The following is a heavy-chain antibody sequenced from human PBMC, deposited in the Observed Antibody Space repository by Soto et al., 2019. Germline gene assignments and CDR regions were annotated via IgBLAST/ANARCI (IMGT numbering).Heavy chain of an antibody. CDR3: ARLAVAGRTYDAFDI. J-gene: IGHJ3*02. D-gene: IGHD6-19*01. Sequence: PCEPQKICKNGAEYKCINYWIGRVLQKPRKGLEWMGIIYPGDSDTRYSPSFQGQVTIPADKSISTAYLQWSSLKASDTAMYYCARLAVAGRTYDAFDIRGEGTMVTVSS. CDR2: IYPGDSDT. V-gene: IGHV5-51*01. CDR1: EYKCINYW.